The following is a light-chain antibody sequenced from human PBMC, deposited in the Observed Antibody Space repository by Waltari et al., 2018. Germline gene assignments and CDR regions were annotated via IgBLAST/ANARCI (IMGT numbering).Light chain of an antibody. J-gene: IGLJ1*01. V-gene: IGLV1-47*01. CDR2: RNN. CDR1: SSNIGSKY. CDR3: AAWDDSLSVYV. Sequence: QSVLTQPPSASGTPGQRVTISCSGSSSNIGSKYVYWYQQLPGTAPKLLIYRNNHRPSGVPDRFSGSKSGTSASLAISGLRSEDEADYYCAAWDDSLSVYVFGTGTKVTVL.